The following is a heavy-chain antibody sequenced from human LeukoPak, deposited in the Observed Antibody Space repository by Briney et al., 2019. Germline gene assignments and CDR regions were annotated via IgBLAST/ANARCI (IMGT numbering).Heavy chain of an antibody. V-gene: IGHV4-39*01. J-gene: IGHJ3*02. D-gene: IGHD2-2*01. CDR3: ARHGIGSKRGRIVVVPAAMRGDAFDI. CDR1: SGSISTSNYY. Sequence: QASETLSLTCTVSSGSISTSNYYWGWVRQPPGKALEWIGYIYYSGSTYYNPSLKSRVTISVDTSKNQFSLKLSSVTAADTAVYYCARHGIGSKRGRIVVVPAAMRGDAFDIWGQGTMVTVSS. CDR2: IYYSGST.